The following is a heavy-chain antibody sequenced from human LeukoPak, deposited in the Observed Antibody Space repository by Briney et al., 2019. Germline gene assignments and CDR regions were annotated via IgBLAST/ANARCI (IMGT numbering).Heavy chain of an antibody. V-gene: IGHV3-48*03. D-gene: IGHD6-13*01. CDR3: ARAKMTTAGGVFDY. CDR2: ISSSGGTI. J-gene: IGHJ4*02. CDR1: GFTFSSYE. Sequence: GGSPRLSCAASGFTFSSYEMNWVRQAPGKGLEWVSYISSSGGTIYYADSVKGRSTISRDNAKNSLYLQMNSLRAEDTAVYYCARAKMTTAGGVFDYWGQGTLVTVSS.